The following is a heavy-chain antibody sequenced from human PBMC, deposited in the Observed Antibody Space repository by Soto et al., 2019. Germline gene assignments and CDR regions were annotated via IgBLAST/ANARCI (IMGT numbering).Heavy chain of an antibody. CDR1: GFTFSSYA. J-gene: IGHJ5*02. CDR2: ISGSGGST. V-gene: IGHV3-23*01. CDR3: AKRADTAMKSFRDSSIWFDP. D-gene: IGHD5-18*01. Sequence: GGSLRLSCAASGFTFSSYAMSWVRQAPGKGLEWVSAISGSGGSTYYVDSVKGRFTISRDNSKNTLYLQMNSLRAEDTAVYYCAKRADTAMKSFRDSSIWFDPWGQGTLVTVSS.